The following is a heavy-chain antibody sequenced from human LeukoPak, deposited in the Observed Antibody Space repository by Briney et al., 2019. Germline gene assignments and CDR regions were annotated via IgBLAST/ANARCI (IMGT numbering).Heavy chain of an antibody. CDR3: AGGPPSWYLDY. CDR1: GGTFSSYT. CDR2: IIPILGIA. Sequence: SVKVSCKASGGTFSSYTISWVRQAPGQGLEWMGRIIPILGIANYAQKFQGRVTITTDESTSTAYMELSSLRSEDTAVYYCAGGPPSWYLDYWGQGTLVTVFS. J-gene: IGHJ4*02. V-gene: IGHV1-69*02. D-gene: IGHD3-10*01.